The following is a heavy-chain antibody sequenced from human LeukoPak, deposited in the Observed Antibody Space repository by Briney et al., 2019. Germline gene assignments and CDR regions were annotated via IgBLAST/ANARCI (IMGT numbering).Heavy chain of an antibody. V-gene: IGHV4-34*01. CDR1: GGSFSGYY. J-gene: IGHJ4*02. CDR3: ARGPIFGVLYYFDY. Sequence: SSETLSLTCAVYGGSFSGYYWSWIRQPPGKGLEWIGEINHSGSTNYNLSLKSRVTISVDTSKNQFSLKLSSVTAADTAVYYSARGPIFGVLYYFDYWGQGTLVTVSS. CDR2: INHSGST. D-gene: IGHD3-3*01.